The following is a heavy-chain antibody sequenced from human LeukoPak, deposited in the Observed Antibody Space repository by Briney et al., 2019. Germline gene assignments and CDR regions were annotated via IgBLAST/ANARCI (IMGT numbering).Heavy chain of an antibody. CDR1: GSAFSNYG. CDR2: VGTAGET. Sequence: GGSLRLSCAASGSAFSNYGVNWVRQAPGKGLEWVSGVGTAGETYSADSMKGRFTVSRDNSKNTLYLQMNSLKGDDTAVYYCAAGRLGSGWDSWGQGTLVTVSS. J-gene: IGHJ4*02. D-gene: IGHD6-19*01. V-gene: IGHV3-23*01. CDR3: AAGRLGSGWDS.